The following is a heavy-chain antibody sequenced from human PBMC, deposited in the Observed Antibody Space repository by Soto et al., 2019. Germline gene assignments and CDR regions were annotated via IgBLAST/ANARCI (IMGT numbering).Heavy chain of an antibody. Sequence: GGSLRLSCAASGFTFSNAWMSWVHQAPGKGLEWVGRIKSKTDGGTTDYAAPVKGRFTISRDDSKNTLYLQMNSLKTEDTAVYYCTTGGPFTIFGVVIISYYYYYMDVWGKGTTVTVSS. V-gene: IGHV3-15*01. CDR2: IKSKTDGGTT. J-gene: IGHJ6*03. D-gene: IGHD3-3*01. CDR1: GFTFSNAW. CDR3: TTGGPFTIFGVVIISYYYYYMDV.